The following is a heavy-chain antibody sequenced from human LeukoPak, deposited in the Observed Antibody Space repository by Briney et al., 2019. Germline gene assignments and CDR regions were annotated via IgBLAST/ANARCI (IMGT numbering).Heavy chain of an antibody. J-gene: IGHJ4*02. CDR1: GLTVSNSY. D-gene: IGHD3-10*01. Sequence: GGSLRLSCVASGLTVSNSYMSWVRQAPGKGLEWVSVIYSDGGTFYSDSVKGRFTISRDNAKNSLYLQMNSLRAEDTAAYYCAGYYGPGWGQGTLVTVSS. CDR3: AGYYGPG. V-gene: IGHV3-53*01. CDR2: IYSDGGT.